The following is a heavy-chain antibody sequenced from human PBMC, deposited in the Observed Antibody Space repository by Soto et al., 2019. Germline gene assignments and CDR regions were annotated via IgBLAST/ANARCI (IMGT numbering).Heavy chain of an antibody. CDR1: GYTFTSYD. CDR2: MNPKSGNT. Sequence: QVQLVQSGAEVKKPGASVKVSCKASGYTFTSYDINWVRQATGQGLEWMGWMNPKSGNTGYAQKFQGRVTSTRNTSLSTAYMELSSLRSEETAVYYCARERTGTTSMDVWGQGTTVTVSS. D-gene: IGHD1-1*01. CDR3: ARERTGTTSMDV. V-gene: IGHV1-8*01. J-gene: IGHJ6*02.